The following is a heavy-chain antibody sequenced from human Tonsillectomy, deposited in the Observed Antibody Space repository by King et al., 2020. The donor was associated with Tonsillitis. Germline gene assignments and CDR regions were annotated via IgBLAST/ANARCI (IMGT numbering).Heavy chain of an antibody. J-gene: IGHJ3*02. D-gene: IGHD6-19*01. Sequence: QLQESGPGLVKPSETLSLTCTVSGGSISSSSYYWGWIRQPPGKGLEWIGSIYYSGSTYYNPSLKSRVTISVDTSKNQFSLKLSSVTAADTAVYYCARHRAVAVWGSDAFDIWGQGTMVTVSS. CDR1: GGSISSSSYY. CDR2: IYYSGST. V-gene: IGHV4-39*01. CDR3: ARHRAVAVWGSDAFDI.